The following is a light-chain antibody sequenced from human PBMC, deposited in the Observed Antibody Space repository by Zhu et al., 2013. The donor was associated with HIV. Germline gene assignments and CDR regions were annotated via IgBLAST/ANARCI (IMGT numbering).Light chain of an antibody. J-gene: IGKJ2*01. V-gene: IGKV3-20*01. CDR1: QSISSSY. Sequence: EIVLTQSPGTLSLSPGERATLSCRASQSISSSYLAWYQQKPGQAPRLLIYDASNRATGIPARFSGSGSGTDFTLTISSLEPEDFAVYYCQQYASSPRTFGQGTKLEI. CDR2: DAS. CDR3: QQYASSPRT.